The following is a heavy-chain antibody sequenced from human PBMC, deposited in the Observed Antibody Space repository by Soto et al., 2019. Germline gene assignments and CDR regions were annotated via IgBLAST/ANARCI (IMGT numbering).Heavy chain of an antibody. CDR1: GGSFTGYY. CDR2: IKHSGST. J-gene: IGHJ6*02. V-gene: IGHV4-34*01. D-gene: IGHD2-8*01. Sequence: SETLSHTCAVYGGSFTGYYWRWIRQPPGKGLEWIGEIKHSGSTNYNPSLKSRVTISVDTSKNQFSLKLSSVTAADTAVYYCARGRRIVLMVYAIPGYYYYGMDVWGQGTTVTVS. CDR3: ARGRRIVLMVYAIPGYYYYGMDV.